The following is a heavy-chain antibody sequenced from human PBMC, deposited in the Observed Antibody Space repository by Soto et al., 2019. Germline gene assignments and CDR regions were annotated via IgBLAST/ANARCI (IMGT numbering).Heavy chain of an antibody. CDR1: GFTFSSYG. CDR2: ISYDGSNK. D-gene: IGHD6-13*01. Sequence: GGSLRLSCAASGFTFSSYGMHWVRQTPGKGLEWVAVISYDGSNKYYADSVKGRFTISRDNSKNTLYLQMNSLRAEDTAVYYCAKAAGIPAPATNWFDPWGQGTLVNVSS. J-gene: IGHJ5*02. V-gene: IGHV3-30*18. CDR3: AKAAGIPAPATNWFDP.